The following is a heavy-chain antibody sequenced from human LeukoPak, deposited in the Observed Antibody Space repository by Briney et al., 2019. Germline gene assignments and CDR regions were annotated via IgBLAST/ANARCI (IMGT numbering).Heavy chain of an antibody. J-gene: IGHJ3*02. D-gene: IGHD2-2*01. CDR1: GGSFSGYY. V-gene: IGHV4-34*01. CDR2: INHSGST. Sequence: SETLSLTCAVYGGSFSGYYWSWIRQPPGKGLEWIGEINHSGSTNYNPSLKSRVTISVDTSKNQFSLKLSSVTAADTAVYYCARGLPAAMIGDAFDIWGQGTMVTVSS. CDR3: ARGLPAAMIGDAFDI.